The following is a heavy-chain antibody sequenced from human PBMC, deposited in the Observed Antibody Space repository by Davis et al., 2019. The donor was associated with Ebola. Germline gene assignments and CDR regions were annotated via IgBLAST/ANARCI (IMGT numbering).Heavy chain of an antibody. D-gene: IGHD6-19*01. J-gene: IGHJ6*02. CDR1: GYSFRNYW. Sequence: GESLKISCQGSGYSFRNYWIAWVRRTPGKGLEWMGIIYPGDSDTMYSPSFRGQVTISADKSNSTAYLQWSSLKASDTAMYYCARSSECLVPYYYYGMDVWGQGTTVTVSS. CDR3: ARSSECLVPYYYYGMDV. CDR2: IYPGDSDT. V-gene: IGHV5-51*01.